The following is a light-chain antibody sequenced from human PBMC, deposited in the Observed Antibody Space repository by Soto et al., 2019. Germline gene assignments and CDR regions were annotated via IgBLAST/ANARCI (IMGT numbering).Light chain of an antibody. CDR1: QSVSSN. CDR3: QHFNNWPLT. Sequence: SPAAVSVKKGERATLSCRASQSVSSNLAWYQHKPGQAPRLLIYGASTRATGIPARFSGSGSGTEFTLTINSLQSEDFAVYYCQHFNNWPLTFGGGTKVDI. V-gene: IGKV3-15*01. CDR2: GAS. J-gene: IGKJ4*01.